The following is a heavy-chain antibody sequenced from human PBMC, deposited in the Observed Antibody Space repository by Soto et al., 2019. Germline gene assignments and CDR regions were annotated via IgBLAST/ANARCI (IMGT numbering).Heavy chain of an antibody. D-gene: IGHD3-3*01. CDR3: ARVDDFWSGLDY. CDR2: ISYDGSNK. Sequence: VQLVESGGGVVQPGRSLRLSCAASGFTFSSYAMHWVRQAPGKGLEWVAVISYDGSNKYYADSVKGRFTISRDNSKNTLYLQMNSLRAEDTAVYYCARVDDFWSGLDYWGQGTLVTVSS. J-gene: IGHJ4*02. CDR1: GFTFSSYA. V-gene: IGHV3-30-3*01.